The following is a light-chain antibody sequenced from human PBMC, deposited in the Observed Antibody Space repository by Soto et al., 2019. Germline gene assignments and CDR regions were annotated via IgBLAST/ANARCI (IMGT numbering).Light chain of an antibody. Sequence: QSVLTQPPSASGSLGQSVTISCTGTSSDVGGYKYVSWYQQHPGKAPKLMIYEVSKRPSGVPDRLSGSKSGNTASLTVSGLQAEDEADYYCSSYAGRNNGVFGGGTKVTAL. CDR3: SSYAGRNNGV. CDR1: SSDVGGYKY. CDR2: EVS. V-gene: IGLV2-8*01. J-gene: IGLJ2*01.